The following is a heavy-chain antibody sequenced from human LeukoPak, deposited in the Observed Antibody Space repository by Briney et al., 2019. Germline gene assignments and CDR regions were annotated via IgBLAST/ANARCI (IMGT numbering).Heavy chain of an antibody. CDR1: GFTFSSYA. V-gene: IGHV3-23*01. CDR2: ISGSGGST. J-gene: IGHJ4*02. CDR3: AKGAGSILRYFDWLLLN. Sequence: GGSLRLSCAASGFTFSSYAMSWVRQAPGKGLEWVSAISGSGGSTYYADSVKGRFTISRDNSKNTLHLQMNSLRAEDTAVYYCAKGAGSILRYFDWLLLNWGQGTLVTVSS. D-gene: IGHD3-9*01.